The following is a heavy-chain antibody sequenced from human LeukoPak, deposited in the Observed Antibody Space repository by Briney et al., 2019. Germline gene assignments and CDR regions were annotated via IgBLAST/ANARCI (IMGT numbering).Heavy chain of an antibody. CDR2: ISASGGST. CDR3: AKDPHIVVVTALVDY. CDR1: GFTFSSYA. Sequence: PGASLRLSCAASGFTFSSYAMSWVRQAPGKGLEWVSAISASGGSTYYADSVKGRFTISRDNSKNTLYLQMNSLRAEDTAVYYCAKDPHIVVVTALVDYWGQGTLVTVSS. D-gene: IGHD2-21*02. J-gene: IGHJ4*02. V-gene: IGHV3-23*01.